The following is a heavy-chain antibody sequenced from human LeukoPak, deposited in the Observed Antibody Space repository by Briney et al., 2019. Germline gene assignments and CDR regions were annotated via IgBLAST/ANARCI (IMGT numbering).Heavy chain of an antibody. Sequence: SETLSLTCTVSGGSISSYYWSWIRQPPGKGLEWIGYIYYSGSTNYNPSLKSRVTISVDTSKNQFSLKLSSVTAADTAVYYCARDLSSLGFDPWGQGTLVTVPS. CDR1: GGSISSYY. V-gene: IGHV4-59*01. CDR3: ARDLSSLGFDP. CDR2: IYYSGST. J-gene: IGHJ5*02.